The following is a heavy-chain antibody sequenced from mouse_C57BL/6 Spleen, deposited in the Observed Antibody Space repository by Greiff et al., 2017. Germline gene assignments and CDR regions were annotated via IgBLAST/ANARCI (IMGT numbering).Heavy chain of an antibody. CDR2: IYPGSGST. CDR1: GYTFTSYW. Sequence: QVQLQQPGAELVKPGASVTMSCKASGYTFTSYWITWVKQRPGQGLEWIGDIYPGSGSTNYNEKFKSKATLTVDTSSSTAYMQLSSLTSEDSAVYYCARWLLRRAMDYWGQGTSVTVSS. CDR3: ARWLLRRAMDY. J-gene: IGHJ4*01. V-gene: IGHV1-55*01. D-gene: IGHD2-3*01.